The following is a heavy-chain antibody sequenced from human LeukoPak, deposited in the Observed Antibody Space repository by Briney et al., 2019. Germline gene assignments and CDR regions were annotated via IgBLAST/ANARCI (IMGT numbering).Heavy chain of an antibody. D-gene: IGHD6-13*01. CDR2: ISAYNGNT. J-gene: IGHJ4*02. CDR3: ASGKGGAAAGTFDY. CDR1: GYSLTSNG. V-gene: IGHV1-18*01. Sequence: ASVMVSCKASGYSLTSNGISWVRQAPGQGLEWMGWISAYNGNTNYAQNLQGRVTMTTDTSTSTAYMELRSLRSDDTAVYYCASGKGGAAAGTFDYWGQGTLVTVSS.